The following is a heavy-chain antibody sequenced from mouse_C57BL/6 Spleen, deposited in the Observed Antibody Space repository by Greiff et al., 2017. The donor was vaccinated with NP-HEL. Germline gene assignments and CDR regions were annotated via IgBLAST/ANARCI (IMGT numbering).Heavy chain of an antibody. D-gene: IGHD1-1*01. CDR1: GYTFTSYW. Sequence: QVQLQQPGAELVKPGASVKLSCKASGYTFTSYWMQWVKQRPGQGLEWIGEIDPSDSYTNYNQKFKGKATLPVDPSSSTAYMQLSSLTSEDSAVYYCASLITTVADYFDYWGQGTTLTVSS. CDR3: ASLITTVADYFDY. CDR2: IDPSDSYT. J-gene: IGHJ2*01. V-gene: IGHV1-50*01.